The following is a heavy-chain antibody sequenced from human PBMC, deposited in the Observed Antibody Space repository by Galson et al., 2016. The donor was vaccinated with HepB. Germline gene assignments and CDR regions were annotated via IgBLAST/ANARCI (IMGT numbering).Heavy chain of an antibody. CDR1: GFSVTDYG. D-gene: IGHD3-10*01. Sequence: SLRLSCAASGFSVTDYGMNWVRQAPGKGLEWVSGISIFGGETFYADSVKGRFTISRDKNENTVHLQMNSLRAEDTAIYYCAKDRDYFRYHHNGMDVWGQGTAVTVAS. J-gene: IGHJ6*02. CDR3: AKDRDYFRYHHNGMDV. V-gene: IGHV3-23*01. CDR2: ISIFGGET.